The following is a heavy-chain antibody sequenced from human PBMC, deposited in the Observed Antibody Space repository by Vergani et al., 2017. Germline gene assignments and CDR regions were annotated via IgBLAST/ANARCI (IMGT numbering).Heavy chain of an antibody. CDR2: IYYSGST. V-gene: IGHV4-59*01. Sequence: QVQLQESGPGLVKPSETLYLTCTVSGGSISSYYWSWIRQPPGKGLEWIGYIYYSGSTNYNPSLKSRVTISGDTSKNQFSLELSSVTAADTAVYYCARGRGGSYSPGAFDFWGQGTMVIVSA. CDR1: GGSISSYY. D-gene: IGHD1-26*01. J-gene: IGHJ3*01. CDR3: ARGRGGSYSPGAFDF.